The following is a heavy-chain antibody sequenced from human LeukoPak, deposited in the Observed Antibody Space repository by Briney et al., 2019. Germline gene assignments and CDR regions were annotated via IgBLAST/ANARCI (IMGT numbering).Heavy chain of an antibody. CDR3: VRVLFSNSGY. Sequence: GGSLRLSCAASGFTFSTHWMHWVRQAPGKGLVWVSRINSDGSSTNYADFVKGRFTISRDNAKNTLYLQTNSLRAEDTAMYYCVRVLFSNSGYWGQGTLVTVSS. D-gene: IGHD3-10*01. CDR1: GFTFSTHW. J-gene: IGHJ4*02. V-gene: IGHV3-74*01. CDR2: INSDGSST.